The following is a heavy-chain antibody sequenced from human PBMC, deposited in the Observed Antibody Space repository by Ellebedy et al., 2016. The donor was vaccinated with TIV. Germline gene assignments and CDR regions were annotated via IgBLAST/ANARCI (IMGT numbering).Heavy chain of an antibody. Sequence: GESLKISXAASGFTFSSYSMNWVRQAPGKGLEWVSYISSSSSTIYYADSVKGRFTISRDNAKNSLYLQMNSLRDEDTAVYYCVKDSYVTDVWGQGTTVTVS. J-gene: IGHJ6*02. V-gene: IGHV3-48*02. CDR1: GFTFSSYS. CDR3: VKDSYVTDV. CDR2: ISSSSSTI.